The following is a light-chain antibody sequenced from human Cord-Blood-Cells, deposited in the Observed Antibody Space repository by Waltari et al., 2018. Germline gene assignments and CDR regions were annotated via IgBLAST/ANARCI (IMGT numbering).Light chain of an antibody. CDR2: DVS. CDR1: SSDVGGYNY. V-gene: IGLV2-14*01. J-gene: IGLJ3*02. Sequence: QSALTQPASVSGSPGQSITISCTGTSSDVGGYNYVSWYQQHPGKAPKLMIYDVSKRPSGVSTRLSGSKSGNTASLTLSGLQAEDEADYYCSSYTSSSTLVFGGGTKLTVL. CDR3: SSYTSSSTLV.